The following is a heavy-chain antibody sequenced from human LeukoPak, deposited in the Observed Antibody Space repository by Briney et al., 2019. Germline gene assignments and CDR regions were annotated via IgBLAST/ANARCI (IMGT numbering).Heavy chain of an antibody. V-gene: IGHV3-23*01. D-gene: IGHD4-17*01. CDR3: AKCRQQMAVTRGTFDH. CDR2: ISGSGGST. J-gene: IGHJ4*02. Sequence: PGGSLRLSCAASGFTFSNCAMSWVRQTPEKGLEWVSSISGSGGSTNYADSVRGRFTISRDNSKNSLSLEMNSLTAEDTAVYYCAKCRQQMAVTRGTFDHWGQGTLVTVSS. CDR1: GFTFSNCA.